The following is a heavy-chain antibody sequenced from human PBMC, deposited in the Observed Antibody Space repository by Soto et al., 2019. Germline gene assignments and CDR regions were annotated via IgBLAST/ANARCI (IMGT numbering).Heavy chain of an antibody. J-gene: IGHJ4*02. D-gene: IGHD6-13*01. Sequence: LRLSCAASGFTFSSSWMHWVRQAPGKGLVWVSRVSGDGSSTNYTDSVKGRFTISRDNSKNMLYLQMNSLRAEDTAVYHCAREAGYHGTIGQQLPDCWGQGIMVTVSS. CDR1: GFTFSSSW. CDR2: VSGDGSST. V-gene: IGHV3-74*01. CDR3: AREAGYHGTIGQQLPDC.